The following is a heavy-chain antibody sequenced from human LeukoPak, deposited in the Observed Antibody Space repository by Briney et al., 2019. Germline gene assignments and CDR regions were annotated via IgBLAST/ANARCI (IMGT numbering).Heavy chain of an antibody. J-gene: IGHJ6*03. Sequence: ASVKVSCKASGYTFTSYDINWVRQATGQGLEWMGLMNPKSGNTGYAQKFQGRVTMTSNPSINTAYMTLSSLRSEDTAVYYCAREVRRVYDFWSGYRRRGMDVWGKGTTVTVSS. CDR2: MNPKSGNT. V-gene: IGHV1-8*01. CDR1: GYTFTSYD. CDR3: AREVRRVYDFWSGYRRRGMDV. D-gene: IGHD3-3*01.